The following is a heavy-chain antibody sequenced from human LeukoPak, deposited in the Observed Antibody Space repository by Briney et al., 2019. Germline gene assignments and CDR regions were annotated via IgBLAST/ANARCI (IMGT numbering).Heavy chain of an antibody. J-gene: IGHJ4*02. CDR2: IRYDGSNK. CDR3: AKDREDYDSSGY. CDR1: VFTLSRYG. V-gene: IGHV3-30*02. Sequence: TGGPLTLPCTASVFTLSRYGMHCLRQAPGKGREWVAFIRYDGSNKYYADSVTVRFTISRDTSKTTLYMQINRLRAEDRAVYYCAKDREDYDSSGYWGEGTLVTVSS. D-gene: IGHD3-22*01.